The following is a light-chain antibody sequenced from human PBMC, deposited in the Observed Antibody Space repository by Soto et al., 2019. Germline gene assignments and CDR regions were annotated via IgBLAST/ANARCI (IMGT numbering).Light chain of an antibody. Sequence: VLTQSPGTPSSFPGDRVNLSCRDSRYINTRLASYQHRPGQAPRLLIYQTSIRATGIPDRFSGSGSGTDFTLTITRLEPEDFAVYFCQKYGSSPRTCGKGPRRAIK. V-gene: IGKV3-20*01. J-gene: IGKJ5*01. CDR1: RYINTR. CDR3: QKYGSSPRT. CDR2: QTS.